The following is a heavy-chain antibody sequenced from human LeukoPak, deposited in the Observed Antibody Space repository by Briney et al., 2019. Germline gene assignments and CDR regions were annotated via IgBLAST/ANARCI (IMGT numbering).Heavy chain of an antibody. D-gene: IGHD1-7*01. CDR1: GFTFSTYG. Sequence: PGGSLRLSCAASGFTFSTYGMHWVRQAPGKGLEWVAVIWYDGSNKYYADSVKGRFTISRDNSKNTLYLQMNSLRAEDTAVYYCARDRLARWNYVTYYFDYWGQGTLVTVSS. CDR3: ARDRLARWNYVTYYFDY. J-gene: IGHJ4*02. V-gene: IGHV3-33*08. CDR2: IWYDGSNK.